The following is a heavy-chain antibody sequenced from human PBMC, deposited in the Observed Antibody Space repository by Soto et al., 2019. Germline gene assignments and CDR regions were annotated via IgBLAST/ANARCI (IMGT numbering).Heavy chain of an antibody. CDR2: ISGSGGST. CDR1: GFTFSSYA. Sequence: EVQLLESGGGLVQPGGSLRLSCAASGFTFSSYAMSWVRQAPGTGLEWVSAISGSGGSTYYADSVKGRFTISRDNSKNTLHLQMNRLRAEDTAVYYCAKDPHTMVRGRYFEYWGQGTLVTVCS. CDR3: AKDPHTMVRGRYFEY. D-gene: IGHD3-10*01. J-gene: IGHJ4*02. V-gene: IGHV3-23*01.